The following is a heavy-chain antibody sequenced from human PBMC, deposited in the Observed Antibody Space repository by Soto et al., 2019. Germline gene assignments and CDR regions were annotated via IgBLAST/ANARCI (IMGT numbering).Heavy chain of an antibody. D-gene: IGHD6-19*01. CDR3: ARETQWLVKDGDAFDI. CDR1: VDSVSSNSAA. V-gene: IGHV6-1*01. Sequence: SQTLSLTCAISVDSVSSNSAAWNWIRQSPSRGLEWLGRTYYRSKWYNDYAVSVKSRITINPDTSKNQFSLQLNSVTPEDTAVYYCARETQWLVKDGDAFDIWGQGTMVTVSS. CDR2: TYYRSKWYN. J-gene: IGHJ3*02.